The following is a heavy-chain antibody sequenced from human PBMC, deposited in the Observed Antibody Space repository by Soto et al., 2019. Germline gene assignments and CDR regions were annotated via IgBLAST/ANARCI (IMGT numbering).Heavy chain of an antibody. Sequence: PSETLSLTCTVSGGSISSYYWSWIRQPPGKGLEWIGDFYYIGSTYYNPSLKSRVTISVDTPKNQFSLKLSSVTAADTAVYYCARECSTVTNYGMEVWGQGTTVX. V-gene: IGHV4-59*01. CDR1: GGSISSYY. D-gene: IGHD4-17*01. CDR3: ARECSTVTNYGMEV. J-gene: IGHJ6*02. CDR2: FYYIGST.